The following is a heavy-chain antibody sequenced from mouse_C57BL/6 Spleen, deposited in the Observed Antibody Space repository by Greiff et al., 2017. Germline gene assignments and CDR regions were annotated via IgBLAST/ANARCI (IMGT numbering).Heavy chain of an antibody. CDR1: GYTFTSYW. J-gene: IGHJ4*01. CDR3: ARSGDYPNYAMDY. Sequence: QVQLQQPGAELVKPGASVKLSCKASGYTFTSYWMHWVKQRPGQGLEWIGMIHPNSGSTNYNEKFKSKATLTVDKSSSTAYMQLSSLTSEDSAVYYCARSGDYPNYAMDYWGQGTSVTVSS. CDR2: IHPNSGST. D-gene: IGHD2-4*01. V-gene: IGHV1-64*01.